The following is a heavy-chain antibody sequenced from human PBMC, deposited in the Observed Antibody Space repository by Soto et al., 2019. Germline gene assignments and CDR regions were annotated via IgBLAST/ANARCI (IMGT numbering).Heavy chain of an antibody. CDR2: ISYDGTNK. D-gene: IGHD4-17*01. Sequence: QVQLVESGGGEVQPGRSLTISCAASGFTFSTYGMHWVRQTPGKGLEWVAVISYDGTNKFYSDSVKGRFTISRDNFKITMTLQMTSLRADDTAVYSCAKDLQSYGDYDYYCYGMDVWGLGTRVTVCS. J-gene: IGHJ6*02. CDR3: AKDLQSYGDYDYYCYGMDV. CDR1: GFTFSTYG. V-gene: IGHV3-30*18.